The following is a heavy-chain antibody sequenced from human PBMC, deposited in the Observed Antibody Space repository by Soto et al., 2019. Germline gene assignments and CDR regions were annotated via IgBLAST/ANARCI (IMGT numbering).Heavy chain of an antibody. D-gene: IGHD3-3*01. J-gene: IGHJ6*03. Sequence: QVQLQQWGAGLLKPSETLSLTCAVYGGSFSGYYWSWIRQPPGKGLEWIGEINHSGSTNYNPSLKSRVTISVDTPKNQFSLKLSSVTAADTAVYYCARGRGRITIFGYYYYMDVWGKGTTVTVSS. V-gene: IGHV4-34*01. CDR3: ARGRGRITIFGYYYYMDV. CDR2: INHSGST. CDR1: GGSFSGYY.